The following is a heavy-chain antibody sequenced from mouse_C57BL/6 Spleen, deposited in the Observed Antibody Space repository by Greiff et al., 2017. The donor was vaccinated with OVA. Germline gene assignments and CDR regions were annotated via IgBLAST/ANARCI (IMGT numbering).Heavy chain of an antibody. D-gene: IGHD1-1*01. V-gene: IGHV1-82*01. J-gene: IGHJ1*03. Sequence: VQLVESGPELVKPGASVKISCKASGYAFSSSWMNWVKQRPGKGLEWIGRIYPGDGDTNYNGKFKGKATLTADKSSSTAYMQLSSLTSEDSAVYFCASHYYGSSYIDWYFDVWGTGTTVTVSS. CDR1: GYAFSSSW. CDR3: ASHYYGSSYIDWYFDV. CDR2: IYPGDGDT.